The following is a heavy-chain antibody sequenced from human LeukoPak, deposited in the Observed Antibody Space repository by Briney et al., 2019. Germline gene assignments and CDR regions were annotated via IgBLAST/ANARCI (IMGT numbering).Heavy chain of an antibody. CDR2: ISASRGIT. J-gene: IGHJ4*02. V-gene: IGHV3-48*01. D-gene: IGHD5-24*01. Sequence: GGSLRLSCAASGFNYSSYTMNWVRQAPGMGLEWLSYISASRGITYYADSVKGRFTISRDNAKNSLYLQMNSLRAEDTAVYYCARLDQGDGYNPFGYWGQGTLVTVSS. CDR1: GFNYSSYT. CDR3: ARLDQGDGYNPFGY.